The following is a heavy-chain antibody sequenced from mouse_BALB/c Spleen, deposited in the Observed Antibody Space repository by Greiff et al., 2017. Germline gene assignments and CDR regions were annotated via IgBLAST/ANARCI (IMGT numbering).Heavy chain of an antibody. CDR1: GFNIKDTY. V-gene: IGHV14-3*02. CDR3: ARSGGYDGPWFAY. D-gene: IGHD2-2*01. Sequence: EVQLQESGAELVKPGASVKLSCTASGFNIKDTYMHWVKQRPEQGLEWIGRIDPANGNTKYDPKFQGKATITADTSSNTAYLQLSSLTSEDTAVYYCARSGGYDGPWFAYWGQGTLVTVSA. CDR2: IDPANGNT. J-gene: IGHJ3*01.